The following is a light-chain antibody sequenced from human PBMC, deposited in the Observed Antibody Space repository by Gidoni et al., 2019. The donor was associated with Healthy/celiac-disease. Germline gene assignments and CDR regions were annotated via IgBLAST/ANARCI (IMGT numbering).Light chain of an antibody. V-gene: IGLV2-14*01. Sequence: QPALTQPASVSGSPGQSITISCTGTSSDVGGYNYVSWYQQHPGKAPKLMIYEVSNRPSGVSNRFSGSESGNTASLTISGLQAEDEADYYCSSYTSSSTYVFGTGTKVTVL. J-gene: IGLJ1*01. CDR3: SSYTSSSTYV. CDR1: SSDVGGYNY. CDR2: EVS.